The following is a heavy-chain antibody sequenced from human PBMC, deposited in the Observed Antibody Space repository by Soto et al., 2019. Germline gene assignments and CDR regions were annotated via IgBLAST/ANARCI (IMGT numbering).Heavy chain of an antibody. CDR2: ISYDGSNK. V-gene: IGHV3-30-3*01. J-gene: IGHJ4*02. CDR3: ARDFLLRYFDWSHFDY. Sequence: PGGSLRLSCAASGFTFSSYAMHWVRQAPGKGLEWVAVISYDGSNKYYADSVKGRFTISRDNSKNTLYLQMNSLRAEDTAVYYCARDFLLRYFDWSHFDYLGQGT. D-gene: IGHD3-9*01. CDR1: GFTFSSYA.